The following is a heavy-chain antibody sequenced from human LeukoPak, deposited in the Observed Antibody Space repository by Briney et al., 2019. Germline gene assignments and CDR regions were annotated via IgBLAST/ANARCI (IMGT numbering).Heavy chain of an antibody. Sequence: PGGSVKVSCKASGYTFTGYYMHWVRQAPGQGLEWMGWINPNSGGTNYAQKFQGRVTMTRDTSISTAYMELSRLRAEDTAVYYCARSSNVREHAFDIWGQGTMVTVSS. V-gene: IGHV1-2*02. CDR3: ARSSNVREHAFDI. J-gene: IGHJ3*02. CDR2: INPNSGGT. D-gene: IGHD1-1*01. CDR1: GYTFTGYY.